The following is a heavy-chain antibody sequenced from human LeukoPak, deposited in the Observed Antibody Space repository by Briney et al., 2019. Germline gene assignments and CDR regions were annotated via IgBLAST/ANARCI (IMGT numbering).Heavy chain of an antibody. CDR3: ARHEYYYDSSGYPNAFDI. CDR1: GYSFTSYW. CDR2: IYPGDSDT. Sequence: GESLKISCKGSGYSFTSYWIGWVRQMPGKGLEWMEIIYPGDSDTRYSPSFQGQVTISADKSISTAYLQWSSLKASDTAMYYCARHEYYYDSSGYPNAFDIWGQGTMVTVSS. J-gene: IGHJ3*02. D-gene: IGHD3-22*01. V-gene: IGHV5-51*01.